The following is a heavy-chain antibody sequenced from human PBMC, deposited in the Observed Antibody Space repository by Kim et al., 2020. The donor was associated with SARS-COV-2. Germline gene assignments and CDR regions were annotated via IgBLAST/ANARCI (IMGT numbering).Heavy chain of an antibody. J-gene: IGHJ4*02. Sequence: GGSLRLSCSASGFTFSSYAMHWVRQAPGKGLEYVSAISSNGGSTYYADSVKGRFTISRDNSKNTLYLQMSSLRAEDTAVYYCVKDLVNYYDSSGYYRATGWGQGTLVTVSS. CDR3: VKDLVNYYDSSGYYRATG. CDR2: ISSNGGST. D-gene: IGHD3-22*01. V-gene: IGHV3-64D*09. CDR1: GFTFSSYA.